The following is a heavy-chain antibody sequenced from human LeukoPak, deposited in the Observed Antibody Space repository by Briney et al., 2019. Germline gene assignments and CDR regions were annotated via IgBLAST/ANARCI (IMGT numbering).Heavy chain of an antibody. Sequence: GGSLRLSCAASGFTFSRSWMIWVRQAPGKGLEWVANIKEDGSQKFYVDSVKGRFTISRDNARNSLYLQMSSLRAEGTAVYYCARGFGDCWGQGTLVTVSS. CDR3: ARGFGDC. V-gene: IGHV3-7*04. D-gene: IGHD3-10*01. CDR2: IKEDGSQK. J-gene: IGHJ4*02. CDR1: GFTFSRSW.